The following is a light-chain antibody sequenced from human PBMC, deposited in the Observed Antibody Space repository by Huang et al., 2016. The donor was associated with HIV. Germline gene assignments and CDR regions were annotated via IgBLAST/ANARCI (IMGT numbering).Light chain of an antibody. Sequence: EIVLTQSPATLSLSPGERATLSGRSSQSVRSFLAWYKPKPGQAPRLLMYDASKRATAVPSRFSGSGSETDFTLTISSLEPEDSAVYYCQQRSNGWTFGQGTKVEIK. CDR1: QSVRSF. CDR3: QQRSNGWT. J-gene: IGKJ1*01. CDR2: DAS. V-gene: IGKV3-11*01.